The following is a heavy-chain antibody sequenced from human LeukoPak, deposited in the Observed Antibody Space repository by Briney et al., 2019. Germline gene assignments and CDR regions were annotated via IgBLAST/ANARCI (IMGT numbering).Heavy chain of an antibody. V-gene: IGHV3-21*01. CDR3: ARAEYYDFWSGYYSYAYFDY. CDR2: ISSSSSYI. J-gene: IGHJ4*02. CDR1: GFTFSSYS. Sequence: GGSLRLSCAASGFTFSSYSMNWVRQAPGKGLEWVSSISSSSSYIYYADSVKGRLTISRDNAKNSLYLQMNSLRAEDTAVYYCARAEYYDFWSGYYSYAYFDYWGQGTLVTVSS. D-gene: IGHD3-3*01.